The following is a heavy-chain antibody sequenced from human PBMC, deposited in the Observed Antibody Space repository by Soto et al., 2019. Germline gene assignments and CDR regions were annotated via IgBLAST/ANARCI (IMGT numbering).Heavy chain of an antibody. Sequence: ASVKVSCKASGYIFNKYGFNWVRQAPGQGLEWMGRISAFNGYTNFAQKFQGRVTSTTDTSTNTPYMELSSLRSDDTAIYYCARGRGVVIPAGTPDAFDVWGQGTMVTVSS. J-gene: IGHJ3*01. CDR3: ARGRGVVIPAGTPDAFDV. V-gene: IGHV1-18*01. D-gene: IGHD2-21*01. CDR1: GYIFNKYG. CDR2: ISAFNGYT.